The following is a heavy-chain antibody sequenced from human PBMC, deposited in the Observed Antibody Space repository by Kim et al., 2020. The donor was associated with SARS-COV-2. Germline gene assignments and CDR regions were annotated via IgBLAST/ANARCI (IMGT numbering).Heavy chain of an antibody. D-gene: IGHD6-13*01. CDR2: ISGSGGST. CDR3: AKDLASSSWYEEGQVDY. Sequence: GGSLRLSCAASGFTFSSYAMSWVRQAPGKGLEWVSAISGSGGSTYYADSVKGRFTISRDNSKNTLYLQMNSLRAEDTAVYYCAKDLASSSWYEEGQVDYWGQGTLVTVSS. J-gene: IGHJ4*02. V-gene: IGHV3-23*01. CDR1: GFTFSSYA.